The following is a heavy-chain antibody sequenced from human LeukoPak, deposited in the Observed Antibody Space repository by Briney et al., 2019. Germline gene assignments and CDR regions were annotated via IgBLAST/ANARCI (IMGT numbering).Heavy chain of an antibody. V-gene: IGHV1-2*02. CDR1: GYTFIDYY. Sequence: GASVKVPCKASGYTFIDYYIHWVRQAPGQGLEFLGWISPDSGGTNYPQKFQGRVTLTRDTSISTAYMELSRLRSDDTAVYYCARDTTMITYWFDPWGQGTLVTVSS. CDR3: ARDTTMITYWFDP. J-gene: IGHJ5*02. CDR2: ISPDSGGT. D-gene: IGHD5-18*01.